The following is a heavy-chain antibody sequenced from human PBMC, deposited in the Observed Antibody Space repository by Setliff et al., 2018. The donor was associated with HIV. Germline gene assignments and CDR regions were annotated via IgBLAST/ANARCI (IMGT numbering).Heavy chain of an antibody. Sequence: PGGSLRLSCAASGFNFKTYGMTWVRQAPGKGLDWVAHIGSSDHGIHYTASVQGRFTVSRDNAKNLLFLQMDRLRAEDTAVYYCASFFGDYGYWCHGTQVTVSS. D-gene: IGHD4-17*01. CDR3: ASFFGDYGY. CDR1: GFNFKTYG. V-gene: IGHV3-48*04. J-gene: IGHJ4*01. CDR2: IGSSDHGI.